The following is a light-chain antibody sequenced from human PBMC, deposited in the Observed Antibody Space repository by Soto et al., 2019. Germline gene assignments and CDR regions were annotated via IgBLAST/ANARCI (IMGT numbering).Light chain of an antibody. CDR2: DAS. CDR3: QQYNSYRT. Sequence: DILMTQSPSTLSASVGDRVTITCRASQSISSWLAWYQQKPGKAPKLLIYDASSLESGVPSRFSGSGSGTEYTLTISSLQPDDFATYYCQQYNSYRTFGQGTKVDNK. J-gene: IGKJ1*01. CDR1: QSISSW. V-gene: IGKV1-5*01.